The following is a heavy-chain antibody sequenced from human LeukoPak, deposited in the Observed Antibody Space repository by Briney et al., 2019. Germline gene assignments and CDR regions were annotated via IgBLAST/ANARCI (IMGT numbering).Heavy chain of an antibody. J-gene: IGHJ4*02. V-gene: IGHV1-18*01. D-gene: IGHD6-13*01. CDR1: GYTFTSYG. CDR2: ISAYNGNT. Sequence: ASVKVSCKASGYTFTSYGISWVRQAPGQGLEWMGRISAYNGNTNYAQKLQGRVTMTTDTSTSTAYMELRSLRSDDTAVYYCARDRSQWRIAAAGNWGDWGQGTLVTVSS. CDR3: ARDRSQWRIAAAGNWGD.